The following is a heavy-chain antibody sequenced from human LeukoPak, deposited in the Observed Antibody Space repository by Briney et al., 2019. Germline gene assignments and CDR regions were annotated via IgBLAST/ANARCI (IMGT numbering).Heavy chain of an antibody. Sequence: PSETLSLTCTVSGGSISSYYWSWIRQPPGKGLEWIGYIYYSGSTNYNPSLKSRVTISVDTSKNQFSLKLSSVTAADTAVYYCARRDGYNSIGYWGQGTLVTVSS. J-gene: IGHJ4*02. D-gene: IGHD5-24*01. CDR1: GGSISSYY. V-gene: IGHV4-59*08. CDR2: IYYSGST. CDR3: ARRDGYNSIGY.